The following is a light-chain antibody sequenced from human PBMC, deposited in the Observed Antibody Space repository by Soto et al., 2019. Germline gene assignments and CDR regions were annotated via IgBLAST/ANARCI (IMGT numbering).Light chain of an antibody. CDR2: WAS. Sequence: DIVMTQSPDSLAVSLGERATINCKSSQSVLYSSNNKNYLAWYQQKPGQPPNLLIYWASTRESGVPDRFSGSWSGTDFTLTISSLQAEEVAVYYCQQYYSTPRTFGQGTKVEIK. CDR1: QSVLYSSNNKNY. V-gene: IGKV4-1*01. CDR3: QQYYSTPRT. J-gene: IGKJ1*01.